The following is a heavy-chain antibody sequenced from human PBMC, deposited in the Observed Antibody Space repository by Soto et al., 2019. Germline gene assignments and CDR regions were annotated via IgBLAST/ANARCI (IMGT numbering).Heavy chain of an antibody. CDR1: GGTFSSYA. CDR2: IIPIFGTA. V-gene: IGHV1-69*01. J-gene: IGHJ6*02. D-gene: IGHD3-16*02. CDR3: ARELMITFGGVIVPDGMDV. Sequence: QVQLVQSGAEVKKPGSSVKVSCKASGGTFSSYAISWVRQAPGQGLEWMGGIIPIFGTANYAQKFQGRVTITADESTSTAHMELSSLRSDDTAVYYCARELMITFGGVIVPDGMDVWGQGTTVTVSS.